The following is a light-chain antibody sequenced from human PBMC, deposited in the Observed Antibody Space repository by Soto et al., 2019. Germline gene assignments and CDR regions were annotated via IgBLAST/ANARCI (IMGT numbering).Light chain of an antibody. CDR2: GAS. V-gene: IGKV3-20*01. Sequence: EIVYTQCPSTLTQSPGERATLSCWVSQSVGSTNLAWYQQKPGQAPRLLIYGASTRATGIPDRFSGSGSGTEFTLTISSLESEDFAVYYCQQYGSSPRTFGQGTKVDIK. CDR3: QQYGSSPRT. CDR1: QSVGSTN. J-gene: IGKJ1*01.